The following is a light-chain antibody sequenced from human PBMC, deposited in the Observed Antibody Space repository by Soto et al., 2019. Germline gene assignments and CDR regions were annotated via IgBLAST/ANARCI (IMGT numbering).Light chain of an antibody. V-gene: IGKV1-5*03. J-gene: IGKJ4*01. CDR3: QHYNGYPLT. CDR2: KAS. CDR1: QIINRW. Sequence: DIQMTQSPSTLSASVGDRVTITCRASQIINRWLAWYQQKPGKAPKLLIYKASTLESGVPSRFSGSGSGAEFTLTISSLQHDDFATYYCQHYNGYPLTFGGGSKVEI.